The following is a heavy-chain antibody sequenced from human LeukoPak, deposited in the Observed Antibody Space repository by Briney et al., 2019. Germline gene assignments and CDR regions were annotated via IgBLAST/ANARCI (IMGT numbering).Heavy chain of an antibody. CDR1: GFTFSSYA. CDR2: ISYDGSNK. Sequence: AGGSLRLSCAASGFTFSSYAMHWVRQAPGKGLEWVAVISYDGSNKYYADSVKGRFTISRDNSKNTLYLQMNSLRAEDTAVYYCARDFYNWNHVFDYWGQGTLVTVSS. V-gene: IGHV3-30-3*01. CDR3: ARDFYNWNHVFDY. J-gene: IGHJ4*02. D-gene: IGHD1-14*01.